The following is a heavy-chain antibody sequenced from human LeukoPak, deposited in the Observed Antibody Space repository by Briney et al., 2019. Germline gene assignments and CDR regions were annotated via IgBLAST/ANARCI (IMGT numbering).Heavy chain of an antibody. Sequence: PGGSLRLSCVASAFTFRTYSMHWVRQAPGKGLEWVSSISGSTSYIYYADSVRGRFTISRDNAKNSLYLQMNSLRAEDTAVYYCAKDAAGPEYWGQGTLVTVSS. V-gene: IGHV3-21*01. CDR1: AFTFRTYS. J-gene: IGHJ4*02. CDR3: AKDAAGPEY. D-gene: IGHD6-13*01. CDR2: ISGSTSYI.